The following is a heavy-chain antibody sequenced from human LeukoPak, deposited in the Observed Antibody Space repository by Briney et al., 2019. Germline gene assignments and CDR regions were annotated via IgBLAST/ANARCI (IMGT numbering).Heavy chain of an antibody. D-gene: IGHD3-16*02. CDR3: ASGSMITFGGVIAST. V-gene: IGHV1-46*01. Sequence: ASVKVSCKASGYTFTSYYMHWVRQAPGQGLEWRGIINPSGGSTSYAQTFQGRVTMTRDMSTSTVYMELSSLRSEDTAVYYCASGSMITFGGVIASTWGQGTLVTVSS. CDR1: GYTFTSYY. CDR2: INPSGGST. J-gene: IGHJ5*02.